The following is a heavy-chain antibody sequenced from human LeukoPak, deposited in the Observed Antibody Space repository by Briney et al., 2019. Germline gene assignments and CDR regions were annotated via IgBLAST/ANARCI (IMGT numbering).Heavy chain of an antibody. D-gene: IGHD3-22*01. CDR1: GYSFTSYW. J-gene: IGHJ4*02. CDR3: ARLRGYYDSSGYYHPRGFFDY. V-gene: IGHV5-51*01. CDR2: IYPGDSDT. Sequence: GESLKISCEGSGYSFTSYWIGWVRQMPGKGLEWMGIIYPGDSDTRYSPSFQGQVTISADKSISTAYLQWSSLKASDTAMYYCARLRGYYDSSGYYHPRGFFDYWSQGTLVTVSS.